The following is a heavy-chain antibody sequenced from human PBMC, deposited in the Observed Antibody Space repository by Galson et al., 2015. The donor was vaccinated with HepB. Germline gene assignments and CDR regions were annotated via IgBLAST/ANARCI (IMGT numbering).Heavy chain of an antibody. CDR2: ISSSSSYI. Sequence: SLRLSCAASGFTFSSYSMNWVRQAPGKGLEWVSSISSSSSYIYYADSVKGRFTISRDNAKNSLYLQMNSLRAEDTAVYYCARELAYSSHDALGDGYFDYWGQGTLVTVSS. V-gene: IGHV3-21*01. CDR1: GFTFSSYS. D-gene: IGHD5-12*01. CDR3: ARELAYSSHDALGDGYFDY. J-gene: IGHJ4*02.